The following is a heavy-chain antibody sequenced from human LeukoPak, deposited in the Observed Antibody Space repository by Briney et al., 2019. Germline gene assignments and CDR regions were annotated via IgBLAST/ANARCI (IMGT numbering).Heavy chain of an antibody. Sequence: DSVKGRFTISRDNSKNTLYLQMNSLRAEDTAVYYCAKDFIGFGDSTADYWGQGTLVTVSS. J-gene: IGHJ4*02. CDR3: AKDFIGFGDSTADY. V-gene: IGHV3-30*02. D-gene: IGHD3-10*01.